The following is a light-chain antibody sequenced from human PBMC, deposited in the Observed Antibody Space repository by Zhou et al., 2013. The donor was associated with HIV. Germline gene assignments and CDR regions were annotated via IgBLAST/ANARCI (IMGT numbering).Light chain of an antibody. Sequence: DIQVTQSPSSLSASVGDRVTITCRASQNITTYLRWYQHKPGRAPKALIYDASSLESGVPSRFSGTGSGTDFTLTITSLQPEDFATYYCLQSYSMFTFGQGTRLEIK. CDR1: QNITTY. J-gene: IGKJ5*01. CDR2: DAS. CDR3: LQSYSMFT. V-gene: IGKV1-39*01.